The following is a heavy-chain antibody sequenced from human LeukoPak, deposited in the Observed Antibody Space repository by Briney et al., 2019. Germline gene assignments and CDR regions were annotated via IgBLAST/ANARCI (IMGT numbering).Heavy chain of an antibody. CDR3: ARDLNPDAFDI. V-gene: IGHV4-39*07. CDR2: IYYSGST. CDR1: GGSISSSSYY. D-gene: IGHD1-14*01. Sequence: PSETLSLTCTVSGGSISSSSYYWGWIRQPPGKGLEWIGSIYYSGSTYYNPSLKSRVTMSVDTSKNQFSLKLSSVTAADTAVYYCARDLNPDAFDIWGQGTMVTVSS. J-gene: IGHJ3*02.